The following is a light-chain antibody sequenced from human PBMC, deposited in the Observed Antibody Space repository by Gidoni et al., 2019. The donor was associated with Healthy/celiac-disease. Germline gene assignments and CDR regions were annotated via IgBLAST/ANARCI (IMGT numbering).Light chain of an antibody. J-gene: IGKJ4*01. V-gene: IGKV1-33*01. CDR2: DAS. Sequence: DIQMTQSPSSLSASVGDRVTITCQASQDISNYLNWYQQKPGKAPKLLIYDASNLETGVQSRFSGSGSGTEFTFTISSLQPEDIATYYCQQYDNLPFTFGGGTKVEIK. CDR3: QQYDNLPFT. CDR1: QDISNY.